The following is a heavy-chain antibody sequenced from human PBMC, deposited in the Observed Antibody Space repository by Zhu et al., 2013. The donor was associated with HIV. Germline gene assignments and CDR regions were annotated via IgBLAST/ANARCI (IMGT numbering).Heavy chain of an antibody. D-gene: IGHD3-22*01. CDR1: GGSFSGYY. V-gene: IGHV4-34*01. CDR3: AREAHYYDSSGYYPRAASDAFDI. CDR2: INHSGST. Sequence: QVQLQQWGAGLLKPSETLSLTCAVYGGSFSGYYWSWIRQPPGKGLEWIGEINHSGSTNYNPSLKSRVTISVDTSKNQFSLKLSSVTAADTAVYYCAREAHYYDSSGYYPRAASDAFDIWGQGTMVTVSS. J-gene: IGHJ3*02.